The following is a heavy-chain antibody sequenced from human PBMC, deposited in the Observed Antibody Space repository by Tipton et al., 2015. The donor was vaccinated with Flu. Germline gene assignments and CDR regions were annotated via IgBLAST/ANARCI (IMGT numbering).Heavy chain of an antibody. J-gene: IGHJ4*02. Sequence: TLSLTCTVSGDSISSDYHWGWIRQFPGKGLEWVGTVSRSGSTVYNPSLKSRLTISVDMAKNQFSQRLSSVTAADTAVYYCARTTYYYGSGSSDYWGQGTLVTVSS. V-gene: IGHV4-38-2*02. CDR3: ARTTYYYGSGSSDY. D-gene: IGHD3-10*01. CDR1: GDSISSDYH. CDR2: VSRSGST.